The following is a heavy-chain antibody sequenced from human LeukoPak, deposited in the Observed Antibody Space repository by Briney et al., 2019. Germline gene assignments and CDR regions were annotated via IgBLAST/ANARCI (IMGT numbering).Heavy chain of an antibody. V-gene: IGHV3-23*01. CDR1: GFIVTNNY. D-gene: IGHD6-13*01. J-gene: IGHJ3*02. Sequence: PGGSLRLSCTASGFIVTNNYINWVRQAPGKGLEWVSAISGSGGSTYYADSVKGRFTISRDNSKNTLYLQMNSLRAEDTAVYYCAKCATYDSSSWFDIWGQGTMVTVSS. CDR2: ISGSGGST. CDR3: AKCATYDSSSWFDI.